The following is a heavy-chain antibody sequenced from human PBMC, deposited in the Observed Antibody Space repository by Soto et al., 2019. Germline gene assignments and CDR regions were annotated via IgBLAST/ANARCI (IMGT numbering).Heavy chain of an antibody. V-gene: IGHV3-11*01. CDR3: ARDSRWVVPAAIIGYNWFDP. Sequence: GGSLRLSCAASGFTFSDYYMSWIRQAPGKGLEWVSYISSSGSTIYCADSVKGRFTISRDNAKNSLYLQMNSLRAEDTAVYYCARDSRWVVPAAIIGYNWFDPWGQGTLVTVSS. CDR1: GFTFSDYY. D-gene: IGHD2-2*02. CDR2: ISSSGSTI. J-gene: IGHJ5*02.